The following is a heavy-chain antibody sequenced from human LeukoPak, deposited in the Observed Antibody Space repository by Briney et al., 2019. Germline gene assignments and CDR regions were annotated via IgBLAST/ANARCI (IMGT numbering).Heavy chain of an antibody. CDR2: IYYSGST. J-gene: IGHJ4*02. CDR3: ARGRAWLHGPYFDY. D-gene: IGHD3-9*01. Sequence: NPSETLSLTCTVSGGSISSSSYYWGWIRQPPGKGLEWIGYIYYSGSTNYNPSLKSRVTISVDTSKNQFSLKLSSVTAADTAVYYCARGRAWLHGPYFDYWGQGTLVTVSS. V-gene: IGHV4-61*05. CDR1: GGSISSSSYY.